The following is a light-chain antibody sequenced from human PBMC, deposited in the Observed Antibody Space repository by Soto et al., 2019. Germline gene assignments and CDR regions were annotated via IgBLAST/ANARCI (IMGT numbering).Light chain of an antibody. V-gene: IGKV3-11*01. CDR1: QSVGSY. Sequence: ENVFTQSPATLSLSKGERATLSCRASQSVGSYLAWYQQKPGQAPRLLIYDASNRATGIPARFSGSGSGTDFTLTISSLEPEDFAVYYCQQRSNWPPSWTFGQGTKVDIK. CDR2: DAS. J-gene: IGKJ1*01. CDR3: QQRSNWPPSWT.